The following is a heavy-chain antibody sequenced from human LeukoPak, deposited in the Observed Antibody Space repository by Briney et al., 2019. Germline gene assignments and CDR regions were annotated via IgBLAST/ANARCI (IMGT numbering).Heavy chain of an antibody. Sequence: PGGSLRLSCEGSGFTFSTYWMHWVRQVPGKGLVWVSRINSDGSSTTYADSVKGRFTISRDNAKNTLYLQMNSLRAEDTAVYYCASANNYDYSFDYWGQGTLVTVPS. V-gene: IGHV3-74*01. D-gene: IGHD3-16*01. J-gene: IGHJ4*02. CDR3: ASANNYDYSFDY. CDR1: GFTFSTYW. CDR2: INSDGSST.